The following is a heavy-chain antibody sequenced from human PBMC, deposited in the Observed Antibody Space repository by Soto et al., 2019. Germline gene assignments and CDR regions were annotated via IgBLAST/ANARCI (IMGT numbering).Heavy chain of an antibody. Sequence: ASVKVSFKASGYTFTSYYMHWLRQAPGQGLEWMGIINPSGGSTSYAQKFQGRVTMTRDTSTSTVYMELSSLRSEDTAVYYCARLGILGKPIDYWGQGTLVTVSS. J-gene: IGHJ4*02. CDR1: GYTFTSYY. CDR2: INPSGGST. D-gene: IGHD7-27*01. V-gene: IGHV1-46*01. CDR3: ARLGILGKPIDY.